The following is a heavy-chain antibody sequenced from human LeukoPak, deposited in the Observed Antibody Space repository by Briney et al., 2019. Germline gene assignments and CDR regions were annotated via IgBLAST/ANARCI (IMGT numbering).Heavy chain of an antibody. Sequence: PSETLSLTCTVSGGSIRSYYWLWMRQPPGKGLEWIVYIYYRGSSNYNPSLKSRVTISVDTSKTQFSLKLSSVTAADTAVYYCARDHGGGLIPGIPNWFDPWGQGTLVTVSS. J-gene: IGHJ5*02. CDR2: IYYRGSS. V-gene: IGHV4-59*01. D-gene: IGHD1-20*01. CDR3: ARDHGGGLIPGIPNWFDP. CDR1: GGSIRSYY.